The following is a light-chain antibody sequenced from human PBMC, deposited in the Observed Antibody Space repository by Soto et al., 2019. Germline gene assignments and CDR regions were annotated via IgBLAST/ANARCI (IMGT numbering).Light chain of an antibody. J-gene: IGKJ4*01. CDR3: QQVNSYPLT. CDR2: AAS. V-gene: IGKV1-9*01. Sequence: IQLTQSPSSLSTSVGERVTITCRASQGISGYLAWYQQKPGKAPNLLIYAASSLQSGVPPRFSGSGSGTEFTLTISSLQPEDFATNYCQQVNSYPLTFGGGTKVEIK. CDR1: QGISGY.